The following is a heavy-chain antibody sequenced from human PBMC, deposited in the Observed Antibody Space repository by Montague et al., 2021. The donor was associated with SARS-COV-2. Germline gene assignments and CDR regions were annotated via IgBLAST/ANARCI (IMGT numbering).Heavy chain of an antibody. CDR3: ARGETGYRTSWPDY. D-gene: IGHD6-13*01. J-gene: IGHJ4*02. Sequence: SLRLSCAASGFTFDDYAMHWVRQAPGKGLEWVSGISWNSDSIDYADSVKGRFTISRDNAKNSLYLQMNSLRAEDTAVYYCARGETGYRTSWPDYWGQGTLVTVSS. CDR1: GFTFDDYA. CDR2: ISWNSDSI. V-gene: IGHV3-9*01.